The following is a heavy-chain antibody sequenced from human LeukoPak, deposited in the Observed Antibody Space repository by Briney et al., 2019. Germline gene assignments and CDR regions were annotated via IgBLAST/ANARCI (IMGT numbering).Heavy chain of an antibody. CDR3: TRGPSSTSCLYDP. CDR2: INPSGDST. Sequence: ASVKVSCKASGYTFTRYYMHWVRQAPGQGLEWMGIINPSGDSTNYARKFQGRVTMTRDTSTSTVYMELSSLRSEDTAVYYCTRGPSSTSCLYDPWGQGTLVTVSS. V-gene: IGHV1-46*03. D-gene: IGHD2-2*01. J-gene: IGHJ5*02. CDR1: GYTFTRYY.